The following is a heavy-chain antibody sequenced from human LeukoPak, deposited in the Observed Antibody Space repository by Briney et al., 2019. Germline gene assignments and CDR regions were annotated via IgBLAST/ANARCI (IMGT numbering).Heavy chain of an antibody. V-gene: IGHV3-30*02. CDR3: ENEGGGVGATRWLDI. J-gene: IGHJ5*02. D-gene: IGHD1-26*01. CDR1: GFTFSSYS. CDR2: IRYDGSSK. Sequence: GGSLRLSCAASGFTFSSYSMHWVRQAPGKRLEWVSFIRYDGSSKYYADSVKGRFTISRDNCRNSLYLQMNSLRVEDTAVYYCENEGGGVGATRWLDIWAKGTLV.